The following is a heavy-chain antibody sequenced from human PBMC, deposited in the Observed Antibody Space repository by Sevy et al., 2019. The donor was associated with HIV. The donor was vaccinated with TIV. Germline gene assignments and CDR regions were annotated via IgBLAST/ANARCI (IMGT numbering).Heavy chain of an antibody. J-gene: IGHJ6*02. V-gene: IGHV5-51*01. CDR3: ARQFRLGYCSGGSCYYGMDV. D-gene: IGHD2-15*01. Sequence: GESLKISCKGSGYSFTSYWIGWVRQIPGKGLEWMGIIYPGDSDTRYSPSFQGQVTISADKSISTAYLQWSSLKASDTAMYYCARQFRLGYCSGGSCYYGMDVWGQGTTVTVSS. CDR1: GYSFTSYW. CDR2: IYPGDSDT.